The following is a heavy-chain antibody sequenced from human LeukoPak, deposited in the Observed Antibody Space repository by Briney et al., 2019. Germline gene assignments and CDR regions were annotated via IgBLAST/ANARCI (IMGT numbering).Heavy chain of an antibody. CDR3: ARARTSIQLWLRGLDY. Sequence: GGSLRLSCAASGFTFSSYSMHWVRPAPGKGVGWGGVISYDGSNKYYADSVKGRFTISRDNSKNTLYLQMNSLRAEDTAVYYCARARTSIQLWLRGLDYWGQGTLVTVSS. CDR1: GFTFSSYS. J-gene: IGHJ4*02. CDR2: ISYDGSNK. D-gene: IGHD5-18*01. V-gene: IGHV3-30-3*01.